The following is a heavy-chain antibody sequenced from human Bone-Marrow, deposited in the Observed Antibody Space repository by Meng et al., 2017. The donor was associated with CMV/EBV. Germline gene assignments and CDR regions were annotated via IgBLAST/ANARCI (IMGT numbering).Heavy chain of an antibody. D-gene: IGHD2-2*01. CDR1: GGTFSSYA. CDR2: IIPIFGTA. CDR3: AREGVVEPAAIPFLERNYYYYGMDV. J-gene: IGHJ6*02. V-gene: IGHV1-69*05. Sequence: SVKVFCKASGGTFSSYAISWVRQAPGQGLEWMGGIIPIFGTANYAQKFQGRVTITTDESTSTAYMELSSLRSEDTAVYYWAREGVVEPAAIPFLERNYYYYGMDVWGQGTTVTVSS.